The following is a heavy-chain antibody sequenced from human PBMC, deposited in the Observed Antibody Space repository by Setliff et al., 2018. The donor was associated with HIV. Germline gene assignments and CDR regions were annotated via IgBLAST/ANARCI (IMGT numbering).Heavy chain of an antibody. Sequence: ETLSLTCAVSGGSISSSNWWSWVRQPPGKGLEWIGEIYHRGNTNYNPSLKSRVTISVDTSKNQFSLKLMSVTAADTAVYYCARDLSHRTTGYYYGMDVWGQGTTVTVSS. CDR2: IYHRGNT. J-gene: IGHJ6*02. CDR1: GGSISSSNW. V-gene: IGHV4-4*02. D-gene: IGHD1-7*01. CDR3: ARDLSHRTTGYYYGMDV.